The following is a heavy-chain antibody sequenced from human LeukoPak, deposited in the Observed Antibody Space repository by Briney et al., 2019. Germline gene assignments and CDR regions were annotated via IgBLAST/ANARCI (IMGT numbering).Heavy chain of an antibody. CDR3: ARVLRGRYYYYGMDV. CDR2: INWNGGST. J-gene: IGHJ6*02. Sequence: GGSLRLSCAASGFTFSSYWMSWVRQAPGKGLEWVSGINWNGGSTGYADSVKGRFTISRDNAKNSLYLQMNSLRAEDTALYHCARVLRGRYYYYGMDVWGQGTTVTVSS. V-gene: IGHV3-20*01. D-gene: IGHD4-17*01. CDR1: GFTFSSYW.